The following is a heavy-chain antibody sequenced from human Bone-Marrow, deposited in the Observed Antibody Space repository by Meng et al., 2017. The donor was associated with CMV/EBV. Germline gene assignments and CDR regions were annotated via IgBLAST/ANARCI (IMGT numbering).Heavy chain of an antibody. CDR3: ASGEWELCFDY. D-gene: IGHD1-26*01. V-gene: IGHV3-7*01. CDR2: IKQDGSEK. Sequence: ETLSLTCTVSGGSISSSSYYWGWVRQAPGKGLEWVANIKQDGSEKYYVDSVKGRFTISRDNAKNSLYLQMNSLRAEDTAVYYCASGEWELCFDYWGQGTRVTGSS. CDR1: GGSISSSSYY. J-gene: IGHJ4*02.